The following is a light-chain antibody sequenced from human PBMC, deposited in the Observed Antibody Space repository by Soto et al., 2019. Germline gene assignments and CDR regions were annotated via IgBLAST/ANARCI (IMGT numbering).Light chain of an antibody. Sequence: EIVMTQSPATLSVSPGERATLSCRASQTVSSDLAWYQQKPGQAPRLLIYGASTRATGIPARVSGSGSGTEFILTISSRQSEDFAVYYCLQYNNWPPWTFGQGTKVEIK. CDR1: QTVSSD. CDR3: LQYNNWPPWT. V-gene: IGKV3-15*01. J-gene: IGKJ1*01. CDR2: GAS.